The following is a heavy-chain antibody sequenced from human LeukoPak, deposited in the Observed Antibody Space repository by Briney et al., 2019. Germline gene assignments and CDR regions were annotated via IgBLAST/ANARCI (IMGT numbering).Heavy chain of an antibody. D-gene: IGHD4-17*01. CDR1: GFTFSNYG. CDR3: AKDSVKVTTVRRVPHYMDV. J-gene: IGHJ6*03. CDR2: IRYDGSIK. V-gene: IGHV3-30*02. Sequence: GGSLRLSCAASGFTFSNYGIHWVRQAPGKGLEWVAFIRYDGSIKYYADSVKGRFTISRDNSKNTLYLQMNSLRAEDTAVYYCAKDSVKVTTVRRVPHYMDVWGKGTTVTISS.